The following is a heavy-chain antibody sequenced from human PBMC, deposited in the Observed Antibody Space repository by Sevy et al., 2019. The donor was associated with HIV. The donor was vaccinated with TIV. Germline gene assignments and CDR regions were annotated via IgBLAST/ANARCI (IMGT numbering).Heavy chain of an antibody. V-gene: IGHV1-18*01. CDR3: ARDLGGYGGNSIDX. CDR2: ISADSGNS. Sequence: ASVKVSCKASGYPFSSYGISWVRQAPGQGLEWMGWISADSGNSNYAQNLQGRVTMTTDTSTSTAYMELRSLRFDDTAVYYCARDLGGYGGNSIDXWGQGTLVTVSS. J-gene: IGHJ4*02. D-gene: IGHD2-21*02. CDR1: GYPFSSYG.